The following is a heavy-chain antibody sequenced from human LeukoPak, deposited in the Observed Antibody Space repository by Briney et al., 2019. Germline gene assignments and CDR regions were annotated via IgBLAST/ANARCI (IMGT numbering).Heavy chain of an antibody. CDR2: ISGSGGST. Sequence: QTGGSLRLSCAASGFTFSSYAMSGVRQAPGKGLEWVSAISGSGGSTYYADSVKGRFTISRDNSKNTLYLQMNSLRAEDTAVYYCAKFQVGATEGLDYWGQGTLVTVSS. CDR1: GFTFSSYA. V-gene: IGHV3-23*01. J-gene: IGHJ4*02. D-gene: IGHD1-26*01. CDR3: AKFQVGATEGLDY.